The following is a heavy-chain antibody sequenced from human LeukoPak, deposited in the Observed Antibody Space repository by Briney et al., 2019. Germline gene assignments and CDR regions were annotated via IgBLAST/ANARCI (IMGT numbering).Heavy chain of an antibody. CDR3: ARGYVYSYDY. CDR2: IGTAGDP. D-gene: IGHD5-18*01. Sequence: GGSLRLSCAASGFTFSAYDMHWVRQAPGKGLEWVSAIGTAGDPYYPGSVRGRFTISGENAKNSLYLQMNSLRAGDTAVYYCARGYVYSYDYWGQGTLVTVSS. V-gene: IGHV3-13*05. CDR1: GFTFSAYD. J-gene: IGHJ4*02.